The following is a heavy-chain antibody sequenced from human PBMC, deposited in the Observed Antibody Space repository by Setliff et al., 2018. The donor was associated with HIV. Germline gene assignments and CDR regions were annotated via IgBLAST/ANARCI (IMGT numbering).Heavy chain of an antibody. J-gene: IGHJ4*02. V-gene: IGHV3-23*01. Sequence: PGGSLRLSCAASGLPFYNYWMTWLRRAPGRGLEWVSGISGGGGGTYYADSVKGRFTISRDNSKNTLFLEMNSLRADDTATYYCVRDPIEGSPDYFDYWGQGALVTVSS. D-gene: IGHD1-26*01. CDR3: VRDPIEGSPDYFDY. CDR2: ISGGGGGT. CDR1: GLPFYNYW.